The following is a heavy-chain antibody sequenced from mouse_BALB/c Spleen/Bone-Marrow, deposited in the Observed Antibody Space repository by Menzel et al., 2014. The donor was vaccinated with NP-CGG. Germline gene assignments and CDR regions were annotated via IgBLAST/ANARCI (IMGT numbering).Heavy chain of an antibody. V-gene: IGHV1-80*01. J-gene: IGHJ2*01. CDR2: IYPGDGDT. D-gene: IGHD1-1*01. CDR1: GYAFSSYW. Sequence: VQLQQSGAELVRPGSSVKISCKASGYAFSSYWMNWVKQRPGQGLEWIGQIYPGDGDTNYNGKFKGKATLTADKSSSTAYMQLSSLTSKDSAVYFCARRGYYYGSSYVDYWGQGTTLTVSS. CDR3: ARRGYYYGSSYVDY.